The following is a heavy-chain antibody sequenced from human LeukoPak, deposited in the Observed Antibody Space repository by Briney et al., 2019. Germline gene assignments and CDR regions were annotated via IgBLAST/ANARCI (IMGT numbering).Heavy chain of an antibody. D-gene: IGHD1-26*01. CDR1: GYTFTSYY. CDR2: INPNSGGT. J-gene: IGHJ5*02. Sequence: ASVKVSCKASGYTFTSYYMHWVRQATGQGLEWMGWINPNSGGTNYAQKFQGRVTMTRDTSISTAYMELSRLRSDDTAVYYCARERRNPAYSGSYSRRNWFDPWGQGTLVTVSS. CDR3: ARERRNPAYSGSYSRRNWFDP. V-gene: IGHV1-2*02.